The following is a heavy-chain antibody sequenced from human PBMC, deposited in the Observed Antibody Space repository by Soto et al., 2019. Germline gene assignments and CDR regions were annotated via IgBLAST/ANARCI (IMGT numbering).Heavy chain of an antibody. Sequence: GASVKVTCKASGYTFTSYGISWVRQAPGQGLEWMGWISAYNGNTNYAQKLQGRVTMTTDTSTSTAYMELRSLRSDDTAVYYCARVGDSMVRWEIGGINYYYGMDVWGQGTTVTVSS. V-gene: IGHV1-18*01. D-gene: IGHD3-10*01. J-gene: IGHJ6*02. CDR3: ARVGDSMVRWEIGGINYYYGMDV. CDR1: GYTFTSYG. CDR2: ISAYNGNT.